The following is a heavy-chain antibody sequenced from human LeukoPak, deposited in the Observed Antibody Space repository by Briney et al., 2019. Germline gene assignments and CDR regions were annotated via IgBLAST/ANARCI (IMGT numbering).Heavy chain of an antibody. J-gene: IGHJ6*04. D-gene: IGHD3-10*01. V-gene: IGHV4-34*01. Sequence: SETLSLTCAVYGGSFSGYYWSWIRQPPGKGLEWIGEINHSGSTNYNPSLKSRVTISVDTSKNQFSLKLSSVTAADTAVYYCARVRGMVRGVMDVWGKGTTVTISS. CDR1: GGSFSGYY. CDR2: INHSGST. CDR3: ARVRGMVRGVMDV.